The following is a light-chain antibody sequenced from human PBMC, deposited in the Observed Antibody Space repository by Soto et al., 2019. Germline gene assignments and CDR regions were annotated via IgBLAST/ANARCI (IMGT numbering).Light chain of an antibody. J-gene: IGLJ1*01. CDR1: SSNIGSNT. V-gene: IGLV1-44*01. CDR2: SNN. CDR3: AAWDDSLNGV. Sequence: VLTQPPSASGTPGQRVTISCSGSSSNIGSNTVNWYQQLPGTAPKLLIYSNNQRPSGVPDRFSGSKSGTSASPATSGLQSEDEADYYCAAWDDSLNGVFGTGTKVTVL.